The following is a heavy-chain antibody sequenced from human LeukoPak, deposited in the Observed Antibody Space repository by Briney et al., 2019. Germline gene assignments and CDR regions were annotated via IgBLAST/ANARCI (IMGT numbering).Heavy chain of an antibody. CDR3: ASPSLEYSSSSVADAFDI. D-gene: IGHD6-6*01. Sequence: GASVKVSCKASGYTFTSYGISWVRQAPGQGLEWMGWISAYNGNTNYAQKLQGRVTMTTDTSTSTAYMELRSLRSDDTAVYYCASPSLEYSSSSVADAFDIWGEGTMVTASS. J-gene: IGHJ3*02. CDR2: ISAYNGNT. CDR1: GYTFTSYG. V-gene: IGHV1-18*01.